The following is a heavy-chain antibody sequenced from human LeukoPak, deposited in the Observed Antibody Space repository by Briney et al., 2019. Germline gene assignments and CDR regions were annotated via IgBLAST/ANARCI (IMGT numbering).Heavy chain of an antibody. CDR2: ISAYNGNT. CDR1: GYTFTSYG. D-gene: IGHD3-22*01. V-gene: IGHV1-18*01. Sequence: ASVKVSCKASGYTFTSYGISWVRQAPGQGLEWMGWISAYNGNTNYAQKLQGRVTMTTDTSTSTAYMELRSLRSDDTAVYYCARDWYYYDSSGYYPWGYWGRGTLVTVSS. J-gene: IGHJ4*02. CDR3: ARDWYYYDSSGYYPWGY.